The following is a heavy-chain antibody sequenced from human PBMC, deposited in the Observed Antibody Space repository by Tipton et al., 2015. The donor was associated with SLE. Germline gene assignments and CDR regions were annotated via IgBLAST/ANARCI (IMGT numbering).Heavy chain of an antibody. CDR2: IYSGGST. V-gene: IGHV3-66*01. J-gene: IGHJ4*02. D-gene: IGHD5-12*01. Sequence: GSLRLSCAAFGFTVSSNYMSWVRQAPGKGLEWVSAIYSGGSTYYADSVKGRFTISRDNSKNTLYLQMNSLRAEDTAVYYCGGSGYDSLAFGYWGQGTLVTVSS. CDR1: GFTVSSNY. CDR3: GGSGYDSLAFGY.